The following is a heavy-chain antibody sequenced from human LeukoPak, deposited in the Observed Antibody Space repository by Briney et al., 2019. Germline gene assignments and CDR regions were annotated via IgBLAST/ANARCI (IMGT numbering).Heavy chain of an antibody. Sequence: GASVKVSCKASGYTFTSYGISWVRQAPGQGLEWMGWISAYNGNTNYAQKLQGRVTMTTDTSTSTAYMELRSLRSDDTAVYYCARDTRAIVVVPAARNWFDPWGQGTLVTVS. J-gene: IGHJ5*02. CDR2: ISAYNGNT. D-gene: IGHD2-2*01. CDR3: ARDTRAIVVVPAARNWFDP. V-gene: IGHV1-18*01. CDR1: GYTFTSYG.